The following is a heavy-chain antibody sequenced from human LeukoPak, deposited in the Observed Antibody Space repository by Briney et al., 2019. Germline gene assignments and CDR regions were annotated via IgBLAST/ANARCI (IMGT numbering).Heavy chain of an antibody. Sequence: SETLSLTCTVSGGSISSYYWSWTRQPPGKGLEWIGYIYYSGSTNYNPSLKSRVTISVDTSKNQFSLKLSSVTAADTAVYYCARAYYDILTGYYKDYYYGMDVWGQGTTVTVSS. D-gene: IGHD3-9*01. CDR1: GGSISSYY. V-gene: IGHV4-59*01. CDR2: IYYSGST. CDR3: ARAYYDILTGYYKDYYYGMDV. J-gene: IGHJ6*02.